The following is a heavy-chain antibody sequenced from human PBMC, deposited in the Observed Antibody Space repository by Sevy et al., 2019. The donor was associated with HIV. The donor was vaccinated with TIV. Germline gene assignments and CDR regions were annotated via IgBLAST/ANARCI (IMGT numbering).Heavy chain of an antibody. D-gene: IGHD6-19*01. CDR3: TKKGRGGGWSLLCAFDV. J-gene: IGHJ3*01. Sequence: GGSLRLSCAASGFNFSDYAMSWVRQAPGGGLEWVSVISGSGGTSYNADSVQGRFTISRDNSKSTLYLQMNNLRAEDTAIYYCTKKGRGGGWSLLCAFDVWGQGTTVTVSS. CDR1: GFNFSDYA. V-gene: IGHV3-23*01. CDR2: ISGSGGTS.